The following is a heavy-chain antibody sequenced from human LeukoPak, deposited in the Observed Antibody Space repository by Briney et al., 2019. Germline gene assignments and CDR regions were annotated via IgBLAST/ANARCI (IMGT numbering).Heavy chain of an antibody. J-gene: IGHJ5*02. D-gene: IGHD3-3*01. Sequence: GGSLRLSCAASGFTFSSYAMSWVRRAPGKGLEWVSAISGSGGSTYYADSVKGRFTISRDNSKNTLYLQMNSLRAEDTAVYYCANQYYDFWSGYPNWFDPWGQGTLVTVSS. V-gene: IGHV3-23*01. CDR1: GFTFSSYA. CDR2: ISGSGGST. CDR3: ANQYYDFWSGYPNWFDP.